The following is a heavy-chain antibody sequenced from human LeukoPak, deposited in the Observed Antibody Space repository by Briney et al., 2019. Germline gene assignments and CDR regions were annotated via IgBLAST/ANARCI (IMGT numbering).Heavy chain of an antibody. J-gene: IGHJ4*02. Sequence: PGESLRLSCAASGFTFSSYAMSWVRQAPGKGLEWVSAISGSGGSTYYADSVKGRFTISRDNSKNTLYLQMNSLRAEDTAVYYCAKKVGGGFGELAFDYWGQGTLVTVSS. CDR3: AKKVGGGFGELAFDY. D-gene: IGHD3-10*01. V-gene: IGHV3-23*01. CDR1: GFTFSSYA. CDR2: ISGSGGST.